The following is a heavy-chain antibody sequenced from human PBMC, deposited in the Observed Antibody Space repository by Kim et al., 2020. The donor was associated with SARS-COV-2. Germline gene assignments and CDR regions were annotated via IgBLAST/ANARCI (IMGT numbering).Heavy chain of an antibody. CDR1: GGSFSGYY. D-gene: IGHD6-13*01. CDR3: ARGPPGAQRPIAAAGIDDY. J-gene: IGHJ4*02. V-gene: IGHV4-34*01. Sequence: SETLSLTCAVYGGSFSGYYWSWIRQPPGKGLEWIGEINHSGSTNYNPSLKSRVTISVDTSKNQFSLKLSSVTAADTAVYYCARGPPGAQRPIAAAGIDDYWGQGTLVTVSS. CDR2: INHSGST.